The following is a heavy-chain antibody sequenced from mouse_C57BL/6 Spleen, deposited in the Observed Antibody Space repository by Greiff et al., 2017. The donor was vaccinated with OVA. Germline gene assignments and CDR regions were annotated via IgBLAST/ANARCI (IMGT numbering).Heavy chain of an antibody. J-gene: IGHJ2*01. D-gene: IGHD2-4*01. CDR1: GFTFSDYG. CDR2: ISSGSSTI. CDR3: ARMITTEYYFDY. V-gene: IGHV5-17*01. Sequence: VQLKESGGGLVKPGGSLKLSCAASGFTFSDYGMHWVRQAPEKGLEWVAYISSGSSTIYYADTVKGRFTISRDNAKNTLFLQMTSLRSEDTAMYYCARMITTEYYFDYWGQGTTLTVSS.